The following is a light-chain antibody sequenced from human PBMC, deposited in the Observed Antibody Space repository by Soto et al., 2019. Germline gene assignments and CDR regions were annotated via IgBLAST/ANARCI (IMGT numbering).Light chain of an antibody. J-gene: IGKJ1*01. CDR3: QQFYRYPWT. CDR1: QSVDTC. V-gene: IGKV1-5*03. CDR2: KAS. Sequence: DIQMTQSPSTLSASVGDRVTITCRSSQSVDTCLAWYQQNPGKAPHLLIYKASSLETGVPSRFSGSRTVTEFNHTISSLQPDDFATYYCQQFYRYPWTFGQGTNVEIK.